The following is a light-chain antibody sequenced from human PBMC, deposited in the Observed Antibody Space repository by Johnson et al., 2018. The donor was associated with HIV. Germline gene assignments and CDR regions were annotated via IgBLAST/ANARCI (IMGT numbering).Light chain of an antibody. V-gene: IGLV1-51*02. CDR3: GPWDSSLNV. Sequence: QSVLTQPPSVSAAPGQKVTISCAGSSSNIGNNYVSWYQQLPGTAPKLLIYENNKRPSGIPDRFSGSKSGTSATLGITGLQTGDEADYYCGPWDSSLNVFGTGTKVTVL. CDR2: ENN. J-gene: IGLJ1*01. CDR1: SSNIGNNY.